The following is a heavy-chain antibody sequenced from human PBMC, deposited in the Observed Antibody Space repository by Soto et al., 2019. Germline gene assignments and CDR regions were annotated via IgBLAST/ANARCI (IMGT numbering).Heavy chain of an antibody. CDR1: GYTFTRYY. Sequence: QVQLVQSGGEVKKPGASVKVSCKASGYTFTRYYIHWVRQAPGQGPAWMGRINPDGVRTTYAQNFNGRVTMTRYTSASTVYMELSSLKFESTAMYYCARGAYTSSSFPPFGPCCQGPLVTVSS. CDR3: ARGAYTSSSFPPFGP. V-gene: IGHV1-46*01. D-gene: IGHD6-6*01. J-gene: IGHJ5*02. CDR2: INPDGVRT.